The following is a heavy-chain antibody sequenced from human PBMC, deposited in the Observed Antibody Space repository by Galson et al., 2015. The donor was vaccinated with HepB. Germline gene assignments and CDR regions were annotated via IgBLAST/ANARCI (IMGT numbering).Heavy chain of an antibody. D-gene: IGHD3-3*01. CDR2: IIPIFGTA. CDR1: GGTFSSYA. J-gene: IGHJ6*02. Sequence: SVKVSCKASGGTFSSYAISWVRQAPGQGLEWMGGIIPIFGTANYAQKFQGRVTITADESTSTAYMELSSLRSEDTAVYYCARDLKSVSGYSYYGMDVWGPGTTVTVSS. CDR3: ARDLKSVSGYSYYGMDV. V-gene: IGHV1-69*13.